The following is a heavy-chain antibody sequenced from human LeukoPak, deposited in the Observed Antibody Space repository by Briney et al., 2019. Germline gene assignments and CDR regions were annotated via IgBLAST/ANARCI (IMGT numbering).Heavy chain of an antibody. D-gene: IGHD2-2*02. CDR1: GGSISSGSYY. CDR3: ARSYCSSTSCYTMDV. CDR2: IYTSGST. V-gene: IGHV4-61*02. J-gene: IGHJ6*03. Sequence: RASETLSLTCTVSGGSISSGSYYWSWIRQPAGKGLEWIGRIYTSGSTNYNPSLKSRVTISVDTSKNQFSLKLSSVTAADTAVYYCARSYCSSTSCYTMDVWGKGTTVTVSS.